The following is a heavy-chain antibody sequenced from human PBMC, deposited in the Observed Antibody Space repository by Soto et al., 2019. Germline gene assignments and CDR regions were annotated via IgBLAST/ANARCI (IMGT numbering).Heavy chain of an antibody. J-gene: IGHJ6*02. V-gene: IGHV3-13*01. CDR2: ITTAGDT. CDR1: GFTFSNYD. CDR3: GVELHGGSYGMDV. Sequence: EVQLVESGGGLVQPGGSLRLSCAASGFTFSNYDMHWVRQVTGKGLEWVSGITTAGDTYYPGSVKGRFTISREKAKSSLYLHTDSLSAGDAAVYYCGVELHGGSYGMDVWGQGTTVTVSS.